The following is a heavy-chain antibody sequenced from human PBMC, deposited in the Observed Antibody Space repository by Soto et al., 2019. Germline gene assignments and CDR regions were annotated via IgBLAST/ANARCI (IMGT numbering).Heavy chain of an antibody. V-gene: IGHV3-30*04. J-gene: IGHJ6*03. CDR1: GFTFSSYA. Sequence: GGSLRLSCAASGFTFSSYAMHWVRQAPGKGLEWVAVISYDGSNKYYADSVKGRFTISRDNSKNTLYLQMNSLRAEDTAVYYCARGYCSSTSCYGYYYYMDVWGKGTTVTVSS. CDR3: ARGYCSSTSCYGYYYYMDV. D-gene: IGHD2-2*01. CDR2: ISYDGSNK.